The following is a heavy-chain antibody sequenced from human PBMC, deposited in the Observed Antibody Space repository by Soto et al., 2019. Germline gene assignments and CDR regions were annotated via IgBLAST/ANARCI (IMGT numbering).Heavy chain of an antibody. CDR3: ARLPYSYSGYDETYFDY. V-gene: IGHV4-38-2*01. CDR2: IYHSGST. D-gene: IGHD5-12*01. Sequence: TLSLTCAVSGYSITSGYYWGWIRQPPGKGLEWIGSIYHSGSTYYNPSLKSRVTISVDTPQKLFSLKLSSVTAADTAVYYCARLPYSYSGYDETYFDYWGQGTLVTVSS. CDR1: GYSITSGYY. J-gene: IGHJ4*02.